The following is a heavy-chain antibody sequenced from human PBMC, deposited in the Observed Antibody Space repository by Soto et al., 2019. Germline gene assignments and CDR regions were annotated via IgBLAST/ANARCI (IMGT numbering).Heavy chain of an antibody. Sequence: SVKVSCKASGGTFSSYAISWVRQAPGQGLEWMGGIISIFGPANYAQKFLGRVTITADESTSTAYMERSSLRSEDTAVYYCARDLRGSSGYRLDYWGQGTLVTVSS. J-gene: IGHJ4*02. D-gene: IGHD3-22*01. V-gene: IGHV1-69*13. CDR2: IISIFGPA. CDR3: ARDLRGSSGYRLDY. CDR1: GGTFSSYA.